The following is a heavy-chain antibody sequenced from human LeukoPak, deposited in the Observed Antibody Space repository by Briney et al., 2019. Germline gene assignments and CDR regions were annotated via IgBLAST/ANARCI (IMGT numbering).Heavy chain of an antibody. CDR1: GGSFSGYY. V-gene: IGHV4-34*01. CDR2: INHSGST. CDR3: AREISYYDSSGYVFDY. Sequence: SGTLSLTCAVYGGSFSGYYWSWIRQPPGKGLEWIGEINHSGSTNYNPSLKSRVTISVDTSKNQFSLKLSSVTAADTAVYYCAREISYYDSSGYVFDYWGQGTLVTVSS. J-gene: IGHJ4*02. D-gene: IGHD3-22*01.